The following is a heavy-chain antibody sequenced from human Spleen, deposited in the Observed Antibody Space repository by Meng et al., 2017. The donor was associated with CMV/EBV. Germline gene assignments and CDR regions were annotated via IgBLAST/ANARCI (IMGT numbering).Heavy chain of an antibody. Sequence: GSLRLSCAASGFTFSNYAMSWVRQAPGKGLEWVGRIHYSGSTNYNLSLRSRLTISVDTSKNQVSLNLSSVSAADTAVYYCAREEIGATKGHWFDPWGQGALVTVSS. CDR2: IHYSGST. J-gene: IGHJ5*02. CDR1: GFTFSNYA. D-gene: IGHD1-26*01. V-gene: IGHV4-59*01. CDR3: AREEIGATKGHWFDP.